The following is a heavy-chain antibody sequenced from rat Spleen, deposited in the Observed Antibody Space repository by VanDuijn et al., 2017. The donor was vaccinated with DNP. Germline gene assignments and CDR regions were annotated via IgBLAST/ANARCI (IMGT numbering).Heavy chain of an antibody. CDR1: GFTFSSYW. V-gene: IGHV5-58*01. J-gene: IGHJ2*01. D-gene: IGHD1-11*01. Sequence: EVQLVESGGGLVQPGRSLKLSCVASGFTFSSYWMYWIRQAPGKGLEWLSSINTDGGSTYYPDSVKGRFTISRDNAENTVYRQINSLRFEDTATYYCVKDLRGGSAFDYWGQGVMVTVSS. CDR2: INTDGGST. CDR3: VKDLRGGSAFDY.